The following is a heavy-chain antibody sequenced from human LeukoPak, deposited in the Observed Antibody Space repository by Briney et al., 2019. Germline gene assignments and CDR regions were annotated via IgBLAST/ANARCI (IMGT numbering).Heavy chain of an antibody. CDR1: GGSISNTNW. CDR3: AREGGPYRPLDY. V-gene: IGHV4-4*02. J-gene: IGHJ4*02. CDR2: FNLQGST. Sequence: ETLSLTCGVSGGSISNTNWWTWVRQPPGKGLEWIGEFNLQGSTNYNPSLKSRVAISVDKSENHISLKLTSVTAADTAVYYCAREGGPYRPLDYSGQGTLVTVAS.